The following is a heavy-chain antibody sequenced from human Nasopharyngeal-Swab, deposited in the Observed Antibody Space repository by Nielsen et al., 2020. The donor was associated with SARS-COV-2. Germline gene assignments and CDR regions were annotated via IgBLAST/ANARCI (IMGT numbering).Heavy chain of an antibody. CDR3: ARLGTESYHYYSLDV. Sequence: GESLKISCVTSGFTFNMFSMHWVRQAPGKGLEWVSSISSSSNYIYYGDSVKGRFTISRDNTQKSLYLEMNSLRVEDTAVYYCARLGTESYHYYSLDVWGRGTTVTVSS. CDR1: GFTFNMFS. D-gene: IGHD1-1*01. J-gene: IGHJ6*02. CDR2: ISSSSNYI. V-gene: IGHV3-21*01.